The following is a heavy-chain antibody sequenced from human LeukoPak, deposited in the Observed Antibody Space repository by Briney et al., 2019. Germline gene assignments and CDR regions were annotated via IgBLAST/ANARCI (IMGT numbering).Heavy chain of an antibody. CDR1: GFILSTYA. V-gene: IGHV3-23*01. CDR3: ARADILTGYYGD. CDR2: ISATGYTT. D-gene: IGHD3-9*01. J-gene: IGHJ4*02. Sequence: GGSLRLSCAASGFILSTYAMSWVRQAPGKGLEWVSAISATGYTTYYADSVKGRFTISTDNSKSTVYLQMNSLRAEDTAVYYCARADILTGYYGDWGQGTLVTVSS.